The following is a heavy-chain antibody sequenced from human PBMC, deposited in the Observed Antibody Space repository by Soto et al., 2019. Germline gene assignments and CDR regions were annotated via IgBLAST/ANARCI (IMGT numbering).Heavy chain of an antibody. V-gene: IGHV1-18*01. D-gene: IGHD4-17*01. Sequence: GASVKVSCKASGYTFTSYGISWVRQAPGQGLEWMGWISAYNGNTNYAQKLQGRVTMTTDTSTSTAYMELRSLRSDDTAVYYCARESGYGGSYYYYYGMDVWGQGTTVTVSS. CDR2: ISAYNGNT. CDR1: GYTFTSYG. J-gene: IGHJ6*02. CDR3: ARESGYGGSYYYYYGMDV.